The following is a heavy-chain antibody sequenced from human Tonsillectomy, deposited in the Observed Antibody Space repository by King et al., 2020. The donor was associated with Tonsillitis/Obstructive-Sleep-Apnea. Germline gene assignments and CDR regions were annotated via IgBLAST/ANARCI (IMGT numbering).Heavy chain of an antibody. D-gene: IGHD7-27*01. Sequence: VQLVESGGDLVQSGGSLRLSCVASGLTVRNNYMGWVRQVPGKGLEWVSVIDRSGSIKYVDSVAGRFTVFRDTSKNTLYLQMNSLRPEDTAMYYCATSSVNWGSDALDIWGQGTMVTVSS. J-gene: IGHJ3*02. CDR2: IDRSGSI. V-gene: IGHV3-53*04. CDR1: GLTVRNNY. CDR3: ATSSVNWGSDALDI.